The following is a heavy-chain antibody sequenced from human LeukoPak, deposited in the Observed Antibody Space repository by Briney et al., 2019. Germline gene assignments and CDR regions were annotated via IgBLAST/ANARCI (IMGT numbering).Heavy chain of an antibody. CDR1: GFTFSTYA. CDR3: AKRGMVTGAYYFDY. Sequence: PGGSLRLSRAASGFTFSTYAMSWVRQAPGKGLEWVSGISGSGGSTDYADSVKGRFTISRANSKNTLYPQMNSLRAEDTAVYYCAKRGMVTGAYYFDYWGQGTLVTVSS. CDR2: ISGSGGST. J-gene: IGHJ4*02. D-gene: IGHD2-21*02. V-gene: IGHV3-23*01.